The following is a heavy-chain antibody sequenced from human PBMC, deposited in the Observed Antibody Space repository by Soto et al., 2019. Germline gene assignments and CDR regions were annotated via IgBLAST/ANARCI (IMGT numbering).Heavy chain of an antibody. CDR3: ARIYDFWSGYPYMDV. J-gene: IGHJ6*03. Sequence: ASVKVSCKASGYTFTSCGISWVRQAPGQGLEWMGWISAYNGNTNYAQKLQGRVTMTTDTSTSTAYMELRSLRSDDTAVYYCARIYDFWSGYPYMDVWGKGTTVTVS. D-gene: IGHD3-3*01. CDR2: ISAYNGNT. CDR1: GYTFTSCG. V-gene: IGHV1-18*01.